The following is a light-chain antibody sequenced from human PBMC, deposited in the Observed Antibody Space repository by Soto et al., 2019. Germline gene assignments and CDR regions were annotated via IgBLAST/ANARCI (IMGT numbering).Light chain of an antibody. V-gene: IGLV2-23*01. Sequence: QSVLAQPASMSGPPGQSITISCTGTSSDVGAYNSVSWYQQHPHKAPQVIIYKGTQRPSGVSNRFSGSTSGNAASLTISGLQADDEADYFCCSSAPESTYVFGSGTKVTVL. CDR2: KGT. CDR3: CSSAPESTYV. CDR1: SSDVGAYNS. J-gene: IGLJ1*01.